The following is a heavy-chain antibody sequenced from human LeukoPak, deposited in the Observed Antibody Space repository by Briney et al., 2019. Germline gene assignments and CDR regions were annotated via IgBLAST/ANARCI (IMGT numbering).Heavy chain of an antibody. CDR2: IYHSGST. CDR3: AQRVGPWDTAMAIGY. Sequence: PSETLSLTCTVSGYSISSGYYWGWIRQPPGKGLEWIGSIYHSGSTYYNPSLKSRVTISVDTSKNQFSLKLSSVTAADTAVYYCAQRVGPWDTAMAIGYWGQGTLVTVSS. J-gene: IGHJ4*02. D-gene: IGHD5-18*01. V-gene: IGHV4-38-2*02. CDR1: GYSISSGYY.